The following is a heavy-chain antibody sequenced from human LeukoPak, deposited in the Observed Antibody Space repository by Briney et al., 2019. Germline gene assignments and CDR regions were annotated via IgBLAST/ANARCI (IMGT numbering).Heavy chain of an antibody. V-gene: IGHV3-66*01. CDR2: IYSGGST. Sequence: GSLRPSCAASGITVSSNDMIWVRQAPGKGLEWVSVIYSGGSTYYADSVKGRFTISRDISKNTLYLQMNSLRAEDTAVYYCARGPTVQEDLDYWGQGTLVTVSS. CDR1: GITVSSND. J-gene: IGHJ4*02. CDR3: ARGPTVQEDLDY.